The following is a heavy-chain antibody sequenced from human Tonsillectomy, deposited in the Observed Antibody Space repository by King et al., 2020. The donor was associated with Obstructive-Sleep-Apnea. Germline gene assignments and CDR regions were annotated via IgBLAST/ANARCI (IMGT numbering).Heavy chain of an antibody. Sequence: VQLVESGAEVKKPGESLKISCKGSVYSFTSYWIGWVRQMPGKGLEWMGMIYPGDSVTRYSPSFQGQVTISADKSISTAYLQWSSLKASDTAMYYCARHLYSSWGGVDYWGQGTLVTVSS. CDR2: IYPGDSVT. J-gene: IGHJ4*02. V-gene: IGHV5-51*01. D-gene: IGHD6-13*01. CDR3: ARHLYSSWGGVDY. CDR1: VYSFTSYW.